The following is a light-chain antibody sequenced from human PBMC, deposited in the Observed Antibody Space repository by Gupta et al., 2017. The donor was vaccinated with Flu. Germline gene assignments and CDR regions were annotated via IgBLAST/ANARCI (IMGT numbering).Light chain of an antibody. CDR3: AAWDDSLTALSAAGSLPGLWV. CDR2: DSN. Sequence: QHLPATAPRLLLYDSNQRPSGLPARFSGSKSGTSASLAIAALQSSDEADYYFAAWDDSLTALSAAGSLPGLWVFGGGTTLRVL. J-gene: IGLJ3*02. V-gene: IGLV1-44*01.